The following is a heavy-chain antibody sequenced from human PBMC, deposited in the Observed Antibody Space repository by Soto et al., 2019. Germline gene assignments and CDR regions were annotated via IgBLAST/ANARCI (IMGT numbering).Heavy chain of an antibody. CDR1: GFTFSSSG. V-gene: IGHV3-30*18. D-gene: IGHD6-6*01. J-gene: IGHJ3*02. CDR3: AKDVNSSSLGDDAIYI. CDR2: ISYDGSNK. Sequence: QVQLVESGGGVVQPGGSLRLSCAASGFTFSSSGMHWVRQAPGKGLEWVAVISYDGSNKYYADSVKGRFTISRDNSKNTLYLQMNSLRAEDPAVYYCAKDVNSSSLGDDAIYIWGQGTMVTVSA.